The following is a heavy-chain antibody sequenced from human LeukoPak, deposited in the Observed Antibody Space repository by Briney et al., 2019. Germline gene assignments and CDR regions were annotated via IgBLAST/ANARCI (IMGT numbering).Heavy chain of an antibody. CDR1: GFTFSSYG. CDR3: AKAAPMSGYYPNWFDP. Sequence: GRSLRLSCAASGFTFSSYGMHWVRQAPGKGLEWVAVISYDGSNKYYADSVKGRFTISRDNSKNTLYLQMNSLRAEDTAAYYCAKAAPMSGYYPNWFDPWGQGTLVTVSS. CDR2: ISYDGSNK. J-gene: IGHJ5*02. V-gene: IGHV3-30*18. D-gene: IGHD3-22*01.